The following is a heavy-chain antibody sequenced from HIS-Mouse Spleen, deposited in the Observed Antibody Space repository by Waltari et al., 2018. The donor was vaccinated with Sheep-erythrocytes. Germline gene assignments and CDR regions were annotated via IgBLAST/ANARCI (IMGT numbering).Heavy chain of an antibody. CDR2: IKSKTDGGTT. Sequence: EVQLVESGGGLVKPGGSLRLAWAASGLTVGNAWMSWVRQAPGKGLEWVGRIKSKTDGGTTDYAAPVKGRFTISRDDSKNTLYLQMNSLKTEDTAVYYCTAGPDAFDIWGQGTMVTVSS. V-gene: IGHV3-15*01. J-gene: IGHJ3*02. CDR3: TAGPDAFDI. CDR1: GLTVGNAW.